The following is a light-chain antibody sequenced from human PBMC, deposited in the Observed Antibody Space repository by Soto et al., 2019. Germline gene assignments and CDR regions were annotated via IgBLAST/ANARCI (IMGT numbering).Light chain of an antibody. CDR2: GAS. V-gene: IGKV3-15*01. CDR3: QQYNNWPLN. CDR1: QSVSSN. J-gene: IGKJ4*01. Sequence: EIVITQSPATLSVSPGERATLSCMASQSVSSNLAWYQQKPGQAPRLLIYGASTRATGIPARFSGSGSGTEFTLTISSLQSEDFAVYYCQQYNNWPLNCGGG.